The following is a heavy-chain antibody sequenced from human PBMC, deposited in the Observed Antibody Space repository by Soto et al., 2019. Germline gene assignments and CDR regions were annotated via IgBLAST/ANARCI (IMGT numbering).Heavy chain of an antibody. J-gene: IGHJ3*02. CDR1: GYTFTSYG. Sequence: ASVKVSCKASGYTFTSYGISWVRQAPGQGLEWMGWISAYNGNTNYAQKLQGRVTMTTDTSTSTAYMELRSLRSDDTAVYYCARESSIGGWYFHNAFDIWGQGTMVTVSS. CDR2: ISAYNGNT. V-gene: IGHV1-18*01. CDR3: ARESSIGGWYFHNAFDI. D-gene: IGHD6-19*01.